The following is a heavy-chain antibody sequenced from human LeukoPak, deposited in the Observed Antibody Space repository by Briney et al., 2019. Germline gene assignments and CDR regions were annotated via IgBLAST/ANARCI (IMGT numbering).Heavy chain of an antibody. CDR2: ISSSGSTI. CDR1: GFTFSSYE. CDR3: AREGGYDTLDY. D-gene: IGHD3-22*01. V-gene: IGHV3-48*03. Sequence: PGGPLRLSCAASGFTFSSYEMNWVRQAPGKGLEWVSYISSSGSTIYYADSVKGRFTISRDNAKNSLYLQMDSLRAEDTAVYYCAREGGYDTLDYWGQGTLVTVSS. J-gene: IGHJ4*02.